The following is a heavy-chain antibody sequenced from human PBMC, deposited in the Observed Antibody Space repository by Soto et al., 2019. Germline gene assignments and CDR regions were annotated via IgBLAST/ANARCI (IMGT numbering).Heavy chain of an antibody. CDR3: ARASVVTSRSYYYYGMDV. CDR1: GLTFRSHA. V-gene: IGHV3-23*01. J-gene: IGHJ6*02. D-gene: IGHD2-21*02. CDR2: ISGGGGTT. Sequence: GGSLRLSCAASGLTFRSHAMIWVRRAPGKGLEWVLGISGGGGTTYYPESVKGRFTISRDNSKNTLFLQMNSLRAEDTAVYYCARASVVTSRSYYYYGMDVWGQGTTVTVSS.